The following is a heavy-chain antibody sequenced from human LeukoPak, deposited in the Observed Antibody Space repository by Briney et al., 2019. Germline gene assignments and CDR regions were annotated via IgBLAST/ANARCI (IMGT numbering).Heavy chain of an antibody. J-gene: IGHJ4*02. CDR3: ARGSGVGEVVTAIHY. V-gene: IGHV4-34*01. CDR1: GGSFSGYY. Sequence: SETLSLTCAVYGGSFSGYYWSWIRQPPGKGLEWIGEINLSGSTNYNPSLKSRVTISVDTSKNQFSLKLSSVTAADTAVYYCARGSGVGEVVTAIHYWGQGTLVTVSS. D-gene: IGHD2-21*02. CDR2: INLSGST.